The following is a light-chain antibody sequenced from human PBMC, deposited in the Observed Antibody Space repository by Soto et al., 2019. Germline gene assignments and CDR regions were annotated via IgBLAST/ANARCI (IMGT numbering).Light chain of an antibody. CDR3: CSYAGSYL. V-gene: IGLV2-11*01. Sequence: QSVLTQPRSVSGSPGQSVTISCTGTSSDVGGYNYVSWYQQHPGKAPKLMIYDVSKRPSGVPDRFSGSKSGNTASLTISGLQAEDEADYSSCSYAGSYLFGTGTKVTVL. CDR2: DVS. J-gene: IGLJ1*01. CDR1: SSDVGGYNY.